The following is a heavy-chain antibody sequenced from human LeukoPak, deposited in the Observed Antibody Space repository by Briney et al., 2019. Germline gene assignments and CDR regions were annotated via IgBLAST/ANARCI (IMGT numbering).Heavy chain of an antibody. CDR2: MNPNSGNT. CDR3: ARGLSSSRYLTPSAFDY. Sequence: ASVKVSCKASGYTFTSYDINWVRQATGQGLEWMGWMNPNSGNTGYAQKFQGRVTITRNTSISTAYMELSSLRSEDTAVYYCARGLSSSRYLTPSAFDYWGQGTLVTVSS. J-gene: IGHJ4*02. V-gene: IGHV1-8*03. D-gene: IGHD6-13*01. CDR1: GYTFTSYD.